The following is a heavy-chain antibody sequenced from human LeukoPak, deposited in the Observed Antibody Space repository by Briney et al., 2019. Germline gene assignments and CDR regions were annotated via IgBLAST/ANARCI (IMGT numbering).Heavy chain of an antibody. D-gene: IGHD4-11*01. Sequence: SETLSLTCTVSGGSISSYYWSWIRQPPGKGLEWIGYIYYSGSTNYNPSLKSRVTISVDTSKNQFSLKLSSVTAADTAVYYCASGIYSNPYYYYYYYMDVWGKGTTVTVSS. CDR1: GGSISSYY. CDR2: IYYSGST. CDR3: ASGIYSNPYYYYYYYMDV. V-gene: IGHV4-59*01. J-gene: IGHJ6*03.